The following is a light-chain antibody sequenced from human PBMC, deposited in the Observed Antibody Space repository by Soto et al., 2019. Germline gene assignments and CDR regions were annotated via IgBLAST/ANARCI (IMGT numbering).Light chain of an antibody. CDR3: SSYTSSSTLDV. CDR1: SSDVGDYNY. CDR2: EVS. J-gene: IGLJ1*01. V-gene: IGLV2-14*01. Sequence: QSVLTQPASVSGSPGQSITISCTGTSSDVGDYNYVSWYQQHPGKAPKLMIYEVSNRPSGVANRFSGSKSGNMASLTISGLQAEDEADYYCSSYTSSSTLDVFGTGTKVTVL.